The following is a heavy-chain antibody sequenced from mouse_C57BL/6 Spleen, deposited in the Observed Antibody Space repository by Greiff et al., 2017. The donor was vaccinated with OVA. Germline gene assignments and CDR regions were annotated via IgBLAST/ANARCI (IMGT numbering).Heavy chain of an antibody. V-gene: IGHV1-62-2*01. CDR1: GYTFTEYT. CDR2: FYPGSGSI. D-gene: IGHD1-1*01. J-gene: IGHJ1*03. CDR3: ARHEEGSYYGSSYGYFDV. Sequence: QVQLQQSGAELVKPGASVTLSCKASGYTFTEYTIHWVKQRSGQGLEWIGWFYPGSGSIKYNEKFKDKATLTADKSSSTVYMELSRLTSEDSAVYFCARHEEGSYYGSSYGYFDVWGTGTTVTVSS.